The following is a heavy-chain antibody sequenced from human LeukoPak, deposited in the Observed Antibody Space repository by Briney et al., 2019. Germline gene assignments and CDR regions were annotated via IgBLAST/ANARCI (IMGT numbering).Heavy chain of an antibody. D-gene: IGHD2-21*01. CDR2: INPNSGGT. J-gene: IGHJ3*02. CDR3: ARDYLPYCGGDCPQKAFDI. V-gene: IGHV1-2*04. CDR1: GYTFTGYY. Sequence: GASVKVSCKASGYTFTGYYMHWVRQAPGQGLEWMGWINPNSGGTNYAQKFQGWVTMTRDTSISTAYMELSRLRSDDTAVYYCARDYLPYCGGDCPQKAFDIWGQGTMVTVSS.